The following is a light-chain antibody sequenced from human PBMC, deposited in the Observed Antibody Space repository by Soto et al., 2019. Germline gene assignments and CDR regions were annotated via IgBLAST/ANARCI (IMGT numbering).Light chain of an antibody. CDR2: AAF. V-gene: IGKV1-6*01. CDR3: LQHFNFSWT. CDR1: QGIRHD. Sequence: IQMTQSPSTLSASVGDRVTITCRASQGIRHDLRWYQKKPWKAPKLLIFAAFNLQCGVPSRFSGGGSGADFTLTISSLQPEEFATYYCLQHFNFSWTFGQGTKVDIK. J-gene: IGKJ1*01.